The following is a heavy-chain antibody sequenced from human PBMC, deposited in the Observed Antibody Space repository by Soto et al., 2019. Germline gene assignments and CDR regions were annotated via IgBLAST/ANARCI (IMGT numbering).Heavy chain of an antibody. J-gene: IGHJ6*02. V-gene: IGHV5-51*01. CDR1: GYSFTSYW. Sequence: GESLKISCKGSGYSFTSYWIGWVRQMPGKGLEWMGIIYPGDSDTRYSPSFQGQVTISADKSISTAYLQWSSLKASDTAMYYCERQQGAHYYYYGMDVWGQGTTVTVSS. CDR3: ERQQGAHYYYYGMDV. CDR2: IYPGDSDT.